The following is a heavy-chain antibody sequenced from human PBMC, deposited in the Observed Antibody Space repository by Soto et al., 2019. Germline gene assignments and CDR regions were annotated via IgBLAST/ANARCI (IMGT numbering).Heavy chain of an antibody. D-gene: IGHD1-1*01. V-gene: IGHV3-11*01. Sequence: GGSLRLSCAASGFTFSDYYMSWIRQAPGKGLEWVSYISSSGSTIYYADSVKGRFTISRDNAKNSLYLQMNSLRAEDTAVYYCASEVHYYYMDVWGKGTTVTVSS. CDR2: ISSSGSTI. CDR3: ASEVHYYYMDV. CDR1: GFTFSDYY. J-gene: IGHJ6*03.